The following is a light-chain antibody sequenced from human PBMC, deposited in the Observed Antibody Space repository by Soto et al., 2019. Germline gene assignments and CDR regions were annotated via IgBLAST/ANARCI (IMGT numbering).Light chain of an antibody. CDR1: SSNIGAGYD. CDR3: LSFDSSLSVV. V-gene: IGLV1-40*01. J-gene: IGLJ2*01. Sequence: QSVLTQPPSVSGAPGQRVTISCTGSSSNIGAGYDVHWYQQLPGRAPKLLIYGNTNRPAGVPDRFSGSKSGTSASLAITGQQAEDEADYYCLSFDSSLSVVFGGGTQLTVL. CDR2: GNT.